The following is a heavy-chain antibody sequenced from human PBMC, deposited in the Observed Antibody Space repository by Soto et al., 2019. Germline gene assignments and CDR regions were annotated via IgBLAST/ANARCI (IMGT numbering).Heavy chain of an antibody. V-gene: IGHV3-30*03. CDR2: ISYDGSNK. J-gene: IGHJ4*02. D-gene: IGHD6-19*01. CDR1: GFTFSSYG. Sequence: GGSLRLSCAASGFTFSSYGMHWVRQAPGKGLEWVAVISYDGSNKYYADSVKGRFTISRDNSKNTLYLQMNSLRAEDTAVHYCATGAGAVAGTYPFDYWGQGTLVTVSS. CDR3: ATGAGAVAGTYPFDY.